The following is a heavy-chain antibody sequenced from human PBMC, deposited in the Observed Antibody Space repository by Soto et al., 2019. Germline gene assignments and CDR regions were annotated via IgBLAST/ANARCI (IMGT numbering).Heavy chain of an antibody. CDR1: GGTFSSYA. V-gene: IGHV1-69*13. D-gene: IGHD3-22*01. CDR2: IIPIFGTA. CDR3: ARDRGYYDSSGYPLYFDY. Sequence: SVKVSCKASGGTFSSYAISWVRQAPGQGLEWMGGIIPIFGTANYAQKFQGRVTITADESTSTAYMELSSLRSEDTAVYYCARDRGYYDSSGYPLYFDYWGQGTLVTVSS. J-gene: IGHJ4*02.